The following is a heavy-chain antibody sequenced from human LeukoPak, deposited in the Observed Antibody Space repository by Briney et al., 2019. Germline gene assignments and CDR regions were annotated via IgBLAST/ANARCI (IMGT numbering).Heavy chain of an antibody. Sequence: GGSLRLSCAASGFTFSSYWMSWVRQAPGKGLEWVSVIYRNGYTYYAASVKGRFTISRDTSKNTLFLQMNSLRAEDTAVYFCARDGYFDISGYYDYWGQGTLVTVSS. CDR2: IYRNGYT. V-gene: IGHV3-53*01. J-gene: IGHJ4*02. CDR1: GFTFSSYW. CDR3: ARDGYFDISGYYDY. D-gene: IGHD3-22*01.